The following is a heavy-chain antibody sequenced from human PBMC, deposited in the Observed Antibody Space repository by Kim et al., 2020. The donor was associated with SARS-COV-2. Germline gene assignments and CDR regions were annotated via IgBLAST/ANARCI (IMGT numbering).Heavy chain of an antibody. D-gene: IGHD3-3*01. CDR1: GYTFTSYD. CDR3: ARELGSRYDFWSGYYGRNYYYYYMDV. V-gene: IGHV1-8*01. J-gene: IGHJ6*03. Sequence: ASVKVSCKASGYTFTSYDINWVRQATGQGLEWMGWMNPNSGNTGYAQKFQGRVTMTRNTSISTAYMELSSLRSEDTAVYYCARELGSRYDFWSGYYGRNYYYYYMDVWGKGTTVTVSS. CDR2: MNPNSGNT.